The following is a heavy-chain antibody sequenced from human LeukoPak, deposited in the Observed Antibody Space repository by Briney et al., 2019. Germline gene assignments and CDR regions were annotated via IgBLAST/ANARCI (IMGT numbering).Heavy chain of an antibody. CDR3: AKDHQWLDYFDY. V-gene: IGHV3-30*02. J-gene: IGHJ4*02. D-gene: IGHD6-19*01. CDR1: GFTFSSYA. CDR2: IRYDGSNK. Sequence: PGGSLRLSCAASGFTFSSYAMSWVRQAPGKGLEWVAFIRYDGSNKYYADSVKGRFTISRDNSKNTLYLQMNSLRAEDTAVYYCAKDHQWLDYFDYWGQGTLVTVSS.